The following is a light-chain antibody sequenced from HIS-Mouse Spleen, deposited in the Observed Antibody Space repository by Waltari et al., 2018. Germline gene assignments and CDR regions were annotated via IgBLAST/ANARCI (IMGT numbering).Light chain of an antibody. CDR2: GAS. CDR1: QSVSSSY. J-gene: IGKJ1*01. CDR3: QQYGSSPWT. V-gene: IGKV3-20*01. Sequence: EIVLTQSPGTLSLSPGERATLSCRASQSVSSSYLAWYQQTPGQAPRLLIYGASSRATGIPDRFSGSESGTDFTLTISRLEPEDFAVYYCQQYGSSPWTFGQGTKVEIK.